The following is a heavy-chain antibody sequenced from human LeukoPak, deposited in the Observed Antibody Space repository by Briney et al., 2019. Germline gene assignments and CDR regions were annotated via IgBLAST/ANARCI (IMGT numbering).Heavy chain of an antibody. CDR3: TRDPEHGGDYIPGFDY. CDR2: IKQDGSDK. D-gene: IGHD4-17*01. V-gene: IGHV3-7*01. CDR1: GSTYRNYS. J-gene: IGHJ4*02. Sequence: GGSLTLSCAVSGSTYRNYSMTWVRQAPGKGLQWVANIKQDGSDKYCVDSVKGRFTISRDNAKNSLYLQMNSLRAEDTAVYYCTRDPEHGGDYIPGFDYWGQGTLVTVSS.